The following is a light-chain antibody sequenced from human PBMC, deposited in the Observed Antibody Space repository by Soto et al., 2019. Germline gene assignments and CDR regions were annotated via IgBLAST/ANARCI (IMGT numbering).Light chain of an antibody. Sequence: DIQMTQSPSSLSASVGDRFTITCRASQSISSYLNWYQQKPGKAPKLLIYAASSLQSGVTSRFSGSGSGTDFTLTISSLQPEEFATYYCPQSYSTPPTFGQGTKVEIK. CDR2: AAS. J-gene: IGKJ1*01. V-gene: IGKV1-39*01. CDR1: QSISSY. CDR3: PQSYSTPPT.